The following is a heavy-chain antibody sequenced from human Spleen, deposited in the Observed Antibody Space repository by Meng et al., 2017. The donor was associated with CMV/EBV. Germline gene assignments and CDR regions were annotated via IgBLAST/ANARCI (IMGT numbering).Heavy chain of an antibody. J-gene: IGHJ4*02. CDR3: ARVLYDSSGYFLFDY. Sequence: ASVKVSCKASGYTFTGYYLHWMRQAPGQGLEWMGWINPNSGGTNYEQRFQGRVTMTRDTSISTAYMELRGLRSDDTALYYCARVLYDSSGYFLFDYWGQGTLVTVSS. CDR1: GYTFTGYY. CDR2: INPNSGGT. D-gene: IGHD3-22*01. V-gene: IGHV1-2*02.